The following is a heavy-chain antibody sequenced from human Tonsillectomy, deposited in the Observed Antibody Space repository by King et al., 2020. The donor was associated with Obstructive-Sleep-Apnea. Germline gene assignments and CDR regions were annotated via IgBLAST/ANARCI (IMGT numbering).Heavy chain of an antibody. J-gene: IGHJ6*02. D-gene: IGHD6-6*01. CDR1: GYTFTSYG. CDR3: ARAPYSSSSGYYYYYGMDV. Sequence: QLVQSGAGVKKPGASVKVSCKASGYTFTSYGISWVRQAPGQGLEWMGWISAYNGNTNYAQKLQGRVTMTTDTSTSTAYMELRSLRSDDTAVYYCARAPYSSSSGYYYYYGMDVWGQGTTVTVSS. CDR2: ISAYNGNT. V-gene: IGHV1-18*04.